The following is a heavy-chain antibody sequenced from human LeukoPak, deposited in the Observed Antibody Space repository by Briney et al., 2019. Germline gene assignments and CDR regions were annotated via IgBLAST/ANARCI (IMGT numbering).Heavy chain of an antibody. CDR2: IKPDGSEK. CDR3: ARVSDHAFPD. D-gene: IGHD1-14*01. V-gene: IGHV3-7*03. Sequence: AGGSLRLSCAASGFTFSSYSMNWVRQAPGKGLEWVAYIKPDGSEKYSVDSVKGRFTISRDNAKNSLYLQMNSLRAEDTAVYYCARVSDHAFPDWGQGTLVTVSS. J-gene: IGHJ4*02. CDR1: GFTFSSYS.